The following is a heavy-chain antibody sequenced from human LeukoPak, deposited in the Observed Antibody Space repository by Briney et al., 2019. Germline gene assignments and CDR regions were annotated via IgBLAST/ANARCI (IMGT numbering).Heavy chain of an antibody. Sequence: GGSLRLSCAASGFTFSSYAMSWVRQAPGKGLEWVSAISGSGGSTYYADSVKGRFTISRDNSKNTLYLQMNSLRAEDTAVYYCAKGLGLDYYYYMDVWGKGTTVTVSS. CDR2: ISGSGGST. V-gene: IGHV3-23*01. D-gene: IGHD7-27*01. CDR3: AKGLGLDYYYYMDV. J-gene: IGHJ6*03. CDR1: GFTFSSYA.